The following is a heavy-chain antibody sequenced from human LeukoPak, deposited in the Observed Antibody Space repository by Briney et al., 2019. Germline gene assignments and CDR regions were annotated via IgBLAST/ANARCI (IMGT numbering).Heavy chain of an antibody. D-gene: IGHD3-3*01. CDR1: GGSFSGYY. CDR2: INHSGST. J-gene: IGHJ6*03. Sequence: SETLSLTCAVYGGSFSGYYWSWIRQPPGKGLEWIGEINHSGSTNYNPSLKSRVTISVDTSKNQFSLKLSSVTAADTAVYYRARTGVGYYYYYYMDVWGKGTTVTISS. CDR3: ARTGVGYYYYYYMDV. V-gene: IGHV4-34*01.